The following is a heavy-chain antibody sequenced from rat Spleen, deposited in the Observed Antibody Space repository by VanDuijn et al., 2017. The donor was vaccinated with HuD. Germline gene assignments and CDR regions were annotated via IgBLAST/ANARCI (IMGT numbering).Heavy chain of an antibody. CDR2: ISYEGTAT. J-gene: IGHJ2*01. CDR1: GFIFGDFY. CDR3: TRGTYFRH. Sequence: EVQLVESDGGLVQPGRSLKLSCAASGFIFGDFYMAWVRQAPTKGLEWVATISYEGTATYYRDSVKGRFTLSRDNAKSTLYLQMGSLRSEDTATYYCTRGTYFRHWGQGVMVTVSS. D-gene: IGHD4-6*01. V-gene: IGHV5-29*01.